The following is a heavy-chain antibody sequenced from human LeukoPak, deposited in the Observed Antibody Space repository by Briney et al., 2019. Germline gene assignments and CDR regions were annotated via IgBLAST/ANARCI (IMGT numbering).Heavy chain of an antibody. D-gene: IGHD3/OR15-3a*01. Sequence: GGSLRLSCEASGFTFNNYLMHWVRQGPGKGLVWVARISGDGKSTTYADSVKGRFTISRDNSKNTMSLQVNSLRAEDTALYFCARLPVPINDFGDYFDYWGQGILVTVSS. J-gene: IGHJ4*02. V-gene: IGHV3-74*01. CDR1: GFTFNNYL. CDR2: ISGDGKST. CDR3: ARLPVPINDFGDYFDY.